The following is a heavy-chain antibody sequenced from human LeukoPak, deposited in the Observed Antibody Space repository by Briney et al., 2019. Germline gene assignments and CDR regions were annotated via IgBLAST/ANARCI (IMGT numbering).Heavy chain of an antibody. J-gene: IGHJ3*02. V-gene: IGHV3-21*01. CDR3: APNWFVSDAFDI. CDR1: GFTFSSYS. CDR2: ISSSSSYI. D-gene: IGHD7-27*01. Sequence: PGGSLRLSCAASGFTFSSYSMNWVRQAPGKGLEWVSSISSSSSYIYYADSVKGRFTISRANAKTSLYLQMNSLRAEDTAVYYCAPNWFVSDAFDIWGQGTMVTVSS.